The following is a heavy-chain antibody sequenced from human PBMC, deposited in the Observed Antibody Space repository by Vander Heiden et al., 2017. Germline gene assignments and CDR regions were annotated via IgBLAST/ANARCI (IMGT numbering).Heavy chain of an antibody. V-gene: IGHV4-61*01. CDR1: GGSVNSGSHH. CDR3: ARVTFEYGDRDYFDF. Sequence: QVQLLESGPGLVKPSETLSLTCTVSGGSVNSGSHHWSWIRQPPGKGLEWIGYIHYSGSTKYNPSLKSRVTMSVDTSKNQFSLKMSSVTAADTAVYHCARVTFEYGDRDYFDFWGQGTLVTVSA. D-gene: IGHD4-17*01. J-gene: IGHJ4*02. CDR2: IHYSGST.